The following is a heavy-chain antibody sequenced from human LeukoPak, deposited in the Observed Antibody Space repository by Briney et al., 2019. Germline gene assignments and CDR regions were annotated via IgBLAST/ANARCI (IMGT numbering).Heavy chain of an antibody. CDR1: GVSISSYY. V-gene: IGHV4-59*07. J-gene: IGHJ6*03. CDR3: AGVDTMIPLYYYYYYMDV. D-gene: IGHD5-12*01. Sequence: SDTLSLTCTVSGVSISSYYWSWIRQPPAKGLDWIGYIYYSGSTNYNPSLKSRVTISVDTSKNQFSLKLSSGTAADTAVYYCAGVDTMIPLYYYYYYMDVWGKGTTVTVSS. CDR2: IYYSGST.